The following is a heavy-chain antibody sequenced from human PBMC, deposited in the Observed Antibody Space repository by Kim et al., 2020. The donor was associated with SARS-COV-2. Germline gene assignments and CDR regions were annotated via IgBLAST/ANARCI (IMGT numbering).Heavy chain of an antibody. Sequence: YADSVKGRFTISRDNAKNSLYLQMNSLRAEDTAVYYCASPSSIAAATPAYWGQGTLVTVSS. V-gene: IGHV3-48*03. J-gene: IGHJ4*02. D-gene: IGHD6-13*01. CDR3: ASPSSIAAATPAY.